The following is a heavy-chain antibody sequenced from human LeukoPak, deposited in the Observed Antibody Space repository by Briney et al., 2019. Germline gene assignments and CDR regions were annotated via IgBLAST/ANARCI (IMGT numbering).Heavy chain of an antibody. CDR3: ARRAGAYTHPYDY. V-gene: IGHV3-53*01. CDR1: GFTVCSNS. CDR2: IYSAGST. Sequence: GGSLRLSCTVSGFTVCSNSMSWVRQAPGKGLEWVSFIYSAGSTRYSDSVKGRFTISIDNSKNTLYLQMNSLRAEDTAVYYCARRAGAYTHPYDYWGQGTLVTVSS. D-gene: IGHD3-16*01. J-gene: IGHJ4*02.